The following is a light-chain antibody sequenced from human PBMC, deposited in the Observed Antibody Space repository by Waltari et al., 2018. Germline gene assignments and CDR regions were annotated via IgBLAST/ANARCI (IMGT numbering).Light chain of an antibody. V-gene: IGLV2-11*01. CDR2: VVS. J-gene: IGLJ1*01. Sequence: QSALTQPRSGSESPGQSVTIFCTGTSRDVGGYNYLSWYPQHPGKAPKLMIYVVSKRPSRVPDRFSGSKSGNTASLTISGLQAEDEADYYGCSYAGSYTFGYVFGTGTKVTVL. CDR3: CSYAGSYTFGYV. CDR1: SRDVGGYNY.